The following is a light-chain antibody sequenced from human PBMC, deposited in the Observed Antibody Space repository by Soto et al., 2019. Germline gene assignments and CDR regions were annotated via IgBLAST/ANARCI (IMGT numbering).Light chain of an antibody. CDR2: GAS. J-gene: IGKJ1*01. V-gene: IGKV3-20*01. CDR1: QSVSTNQ. CDR3: QQYGSSGT. Sequence: EIVWTQSPGTLSLSPGERATLSCRASQSVSTNQLAWYKQKPGQAPRLLIYGASNRATGIPDRFSGSGSGTDFTLTISRLEPEDFAVDYCQQYGSSGTVGQGTKLDIK.